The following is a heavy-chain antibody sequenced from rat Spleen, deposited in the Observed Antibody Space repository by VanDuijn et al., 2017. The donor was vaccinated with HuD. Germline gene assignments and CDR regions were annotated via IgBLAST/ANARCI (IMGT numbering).Heavy chain of an antibody. Sequence: EVQLVASGGGLVQPGRSLKLSCAASGFTFSNYGMYWIRQAPTKGLEWVASISPSGGGTYYPDSVKGRFTISRDNAKSTLYLQMDSLRSEDTASYYCARQSYNNYGMDAWGQGASVTVSS. CDR1: GFTFSNYG. CDR2: ISPSGGGT. CDR3: ARQSYNNYGMDA. V-gene: IGHV5-19*01. D-gene: IGHD1-10*01. J-gene: IGHJ4*01.